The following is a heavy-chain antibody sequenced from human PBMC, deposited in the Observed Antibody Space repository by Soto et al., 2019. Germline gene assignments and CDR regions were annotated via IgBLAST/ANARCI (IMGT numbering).Heavy chain of an antibody. CDR2: ISRDGTNK. V-gene: IGHV3-30-3*01. D-gene: IGHD3-10*01. CDR3: ARSRSGAVADSFDY. J-gene: IGHJ4*02. CDR1: GFTFNRHA. Sequence: QVQLVASGGGVVHLGRSLTLSCAASGFTFNRHAIHWVRQAPGKGLERVTVISRDGTNKYFADSVKGRFTISRDNAKNTVFLQMNSLRREDTTVYYCARSRSGAVADSFDYWGQGTPVTVSS.